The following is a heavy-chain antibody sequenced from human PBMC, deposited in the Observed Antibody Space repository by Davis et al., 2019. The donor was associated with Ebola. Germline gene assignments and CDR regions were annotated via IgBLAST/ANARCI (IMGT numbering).Heavy chain of an antibody. CDR3: ARHGPGDFWYFDL. D-gene: IGHD4-17*01. J-gene: IGHJ2*01. V-gene: IGHV3-66*04. CDR2: IYRDERT. Sequence: GESLKISCAASTVTFGVDAMSWVRQAPGKGLEWVSVIYRDERTYYADSVKGRFTISRDNSKNTLYLQMNSLRVEDTAVHYCARHGPGDFWYFDLWGRGTLVTVSS. CDR1: TVTFGVDA.